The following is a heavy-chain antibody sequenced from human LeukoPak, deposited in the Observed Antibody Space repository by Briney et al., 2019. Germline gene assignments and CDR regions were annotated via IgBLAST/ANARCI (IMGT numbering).Heavy chain of an antibody. CDR2: IYYSGST. Sequence: SETLSLTCTVSGGSISSSSYYWGWIRQPPGKGLEWIGSIYYSGSTYYNPSLKSRVTISVDTSKNQFSLKLSSVTAADTAVYYCAVATVDAFDIWGQGTMVTVPS. V-gene: IGHV4-39*01. D-gene: IGHD5-12*01. CDR3: AVATVDAFDI. J-gene: IGHJ3*02. CDR1: GGSISSSSYY.